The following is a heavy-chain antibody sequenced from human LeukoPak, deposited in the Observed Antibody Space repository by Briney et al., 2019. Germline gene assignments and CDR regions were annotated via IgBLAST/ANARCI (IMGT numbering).Heavy chain of an antibody. J-gene: IGHJ4*02. CDR1: GGSINNSPYY. CDR2: ISDRGDT. D-gene: IGHD1-1*01. Sequence: SETLSLTCTVSGGSINNSPYYWAWIRQPPGRGLEWIGCISDRGDTYHNPSLKSRVTISVDTSKNQFSLSVISVTAADTAVYFCARPTAGPATQGYDSWGQGILVTVAS. CDR3: ARPTAGPATQGYDS. V-gene: IGHV4-39*01.